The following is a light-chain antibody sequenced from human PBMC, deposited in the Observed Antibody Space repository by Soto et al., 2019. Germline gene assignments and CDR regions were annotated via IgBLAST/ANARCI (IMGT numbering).Light chain of an antibody. J-gene: IGKJ3*01. V-gene: IGKV3-20*01. Sequence: ESVLTQSPGTLSMSPGERATLSCRASQSVSSSYSAWYQQKPGQAPRLLIYGASSRATGIPDRFSGSGSGTDFTLTISRLEPEDFAVYYCQQYGSSPFTFGPGTQVDIK. CDR3: QQYGSSPFT. CDR1: QSVSSSY. CDR2: GAS.